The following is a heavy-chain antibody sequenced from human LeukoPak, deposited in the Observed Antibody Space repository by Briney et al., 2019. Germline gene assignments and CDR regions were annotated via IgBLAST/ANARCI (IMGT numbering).Heavy chain of an antibody. CDR3: AKKVVVGATSPYSDFQD. D-gene: IGHD1-26*01. V-gene: IGHV3-23*01. J-gene: IGHJ1*01. CDR2: ISGSGVTT. Sequence: GGSLRLSCAASGFTFSSYSMNWVRQAPGKGLEWVSAISGSGVTTHYAGSVKGRFSISRDNSKNTLYLQMNSLRAEDTALYYCAKKVVVGATSPYSDFQDWGQGTLVTVSS. CDR1: GFTFSSYS.